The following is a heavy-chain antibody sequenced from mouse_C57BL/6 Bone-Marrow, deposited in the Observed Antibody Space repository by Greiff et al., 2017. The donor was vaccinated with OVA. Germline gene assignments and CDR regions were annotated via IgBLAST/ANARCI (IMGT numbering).Heavy chain of an antibody. V-gene: IGHV14-3*01. Sequence: EVKLQQSVAELVRPGASVKLSCTASGFNIKNTYMHWVKQRPEQGLEWIGRIDPANDNTKYAPKFQGKATMTADTSSNTAYLQLSSLSSEDTAVYCCARGNFGSSFYAMDYWGQGTSVIVSS. CDR3: ARGNFGSSFYAMDY. CDR1: GFNIKNTY. J-gene: IGHJ4*01. D-gene: IGHD1-1*01. CDR2: IDPANDNT.